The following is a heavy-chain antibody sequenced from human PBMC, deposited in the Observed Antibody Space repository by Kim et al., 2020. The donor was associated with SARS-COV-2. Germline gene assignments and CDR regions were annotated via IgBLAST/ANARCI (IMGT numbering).Heavy chain of an antibody. CDR2: IIPIFGTA. CDR3: ARDFSATDYYYYGMDV. J-gene: IGHJ6*02. CDR1: GGTFSSYA. Sequence: SVKVSCKASGGTFSSYAISWVRQAPGQGLEWMGGIIPIFGTANYAQKFQGRVTITADESTSTAYMELSSLRSEDTAVYYCARDFSATDYYYYGMDVWGQGTTVTVSS. D-gene: IGHD6-25*01. V-gene: IGHV1-69*13.